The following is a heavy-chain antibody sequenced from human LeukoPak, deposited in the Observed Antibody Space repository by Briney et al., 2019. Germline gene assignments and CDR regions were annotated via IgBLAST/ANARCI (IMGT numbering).Heavy chain of an antibody. V-gene: IGHV4-31*03. CDR1: GGSISSGGYY. J-gene: IGHJ4*02. Sequence: SETLSLTCTVSGGSISSGGYYWSWIRQPPGRGLEWIGCIYYSGSTDYNPSLKSRVTISVDTSKNQFSLHLSSVTAADTAVYYCARVVLTTVELRFDYWGQGSLVTVSS. D-gene: IGHD4-11*01. CDR2: IYYSGST. CDR3: ARVVLTTVELRFDY.